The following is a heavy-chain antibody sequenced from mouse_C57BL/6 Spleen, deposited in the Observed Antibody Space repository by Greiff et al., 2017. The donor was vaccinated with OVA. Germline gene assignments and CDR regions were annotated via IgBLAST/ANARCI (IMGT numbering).Heavy chain of an antibody. CDR3: VPWDDSYAMDY. J-gene: IGHJ4*01. D-gene: IGHD2-13*01. V-gene: IGHV1-50*01. CDR2: IDPSDSYT. CDR1: GYTFTSYW. Sequence: QVQLQQPGAELVKPGASVKLSCKASGYTFTSYWMQWVKQRPGQGLEWIGEIDPSDSYTNYNQKFKGKATLTVDTSSSTAYMQLSSLTSEDSAVYYCVPWDDSYAMDYWGQGTSVTVSS.